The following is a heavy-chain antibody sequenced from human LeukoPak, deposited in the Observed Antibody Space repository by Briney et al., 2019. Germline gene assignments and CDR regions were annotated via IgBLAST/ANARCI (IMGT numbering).Heavy chain of an antibody. J-gene: IGHJ4*02. CDR1: GFTFSSYG. V-gene: IGHV3-30*03. Sequence: ARSLRLSCAASGFTFSSYGMHWVRQAPGKGLEWVAVVSNDGSNVYYADSVKGRFTISRDNSKNTLYLQMNSLRTEDTAVYYCAREYSYGYFDYWGQGTLVTVSS. CDR3: AREYSYGYFDY. CDR2: VSNDGSNV. D-gene: IGHD5-18*01.